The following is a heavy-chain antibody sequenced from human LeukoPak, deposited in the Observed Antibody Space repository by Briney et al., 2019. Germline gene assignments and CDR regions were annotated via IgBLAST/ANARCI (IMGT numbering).Heavy chain of an antibody. V-gene: IGHV1-69*13. Sequence: ASVKVSCKASGGTFSSYAISWVRQAPGQGLEWMGGIIPIFGTANYAQKFQGRVTITADESTSTAYMELSSLRSEDTAVYYCARELSFSLVAAVYSRKYFQHWGQGTLVTVSS. D-gene: IGHD5-12*01. CDR3: ARELSFSLVAAVYSRKYFQH. CDR2: IIPIFGTA. J-gene: IGHJ1*01. CDR1: GGTFSSYA.